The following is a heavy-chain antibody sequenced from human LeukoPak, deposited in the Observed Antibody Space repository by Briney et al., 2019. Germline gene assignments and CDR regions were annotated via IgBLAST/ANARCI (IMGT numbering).Heavy chain of an antibody. CDR3: ARNGMGLHY. Sequence: GGSLRLSCAASGFTFSDYEMIWVRQAPGKGLEWISYISGSGSTTYNADSVKGRFTASRDNAQNSLYLQMSSLRVEDTAVYYCARNGMGLHYWGQGTLVTVSS. CDR1: GFTFSDYE. J-gene: IGHJ4*02. D-gene: IGHD1-26*01. V-gene: IGHV3-48*03. CDR2: ISGSGSTT.